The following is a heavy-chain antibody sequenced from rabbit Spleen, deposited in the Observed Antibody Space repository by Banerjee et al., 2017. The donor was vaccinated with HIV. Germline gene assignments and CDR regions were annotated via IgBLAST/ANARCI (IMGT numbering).Heavy chain of an antibody. CDR2: IDPLFGIT. D-gene: IGHD2-1*01. V-gene: IGHV1S7*01. CDR1: GFTLSSYY. J-gene: IGHJ4*01. CDR3: VRDLGYDDDSEKGYFNL. Sequence: QLVESGGGLVQPGGSLKLSCKASGFTLSSYYMNWVRQAPGKGLEWIGYIDPLFGITYYANWVNGRFSISRENAQNTVSLQMNSLTAADTATYFCVRDLGYDDDSEKGYFNLWGPGTLVTVS.